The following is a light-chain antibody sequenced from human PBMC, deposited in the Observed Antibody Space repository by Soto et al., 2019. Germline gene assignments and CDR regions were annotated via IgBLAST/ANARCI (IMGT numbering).Light chain of an antibody. CDR2: GAS. V-gene: IGKV3-20*01. CDR1: QSVTTR. Sequence: IVLTQSPGTLSLSPGERVTLSCRASQSVTTRLAWYQHKPGQAPTLLMSGASNRASGVPVRFSGSGSGTDFTLTITRLEPEDVALYYCQQYGGSPITFGLGTRLEI. CDR3: QQYGGSPIT. J-gene: IGKJ5*01.